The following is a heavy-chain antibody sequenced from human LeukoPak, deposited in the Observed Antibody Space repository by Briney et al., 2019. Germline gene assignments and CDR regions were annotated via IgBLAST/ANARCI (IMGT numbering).Heavy chain of an antibody. CDR2: INHSGST. V-gene: IGHV4-34*01. Sequence: SETLSLTCAVSGGSFSGYYWSWIRQPPGKGLEWIGEINHSGSTNYDPSLKSRVTMSVDTSKNQFSLKLSSVTAADTAVYYCASVRRGCCDSISCSDAFDIWGLGTMVTVSS. CDR3: ASVRRGCCDSISCSDAFDI. D-gene: IGHD2-2*01. J-gene: IGHJ3*02. CDR1: GGSFSGYY.